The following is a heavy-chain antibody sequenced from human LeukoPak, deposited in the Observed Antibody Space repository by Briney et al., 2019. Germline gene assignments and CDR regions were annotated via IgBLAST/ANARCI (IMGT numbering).Heavy chain of an antibody. CDR3: AGASTPGAFDI. J-gene: IGHJ3*02. CDR1: GGSISSSSYY. CDR2: IYYSGST. Sequence: PSEPLSLTCTVSGGSISSSSYYWGWIRQPPGKGLEWIGSIYYSGSTYYNPSLKSRVTISVDTSKNQFSLKLSSVTAADTAVYYCAGASTPGAFDIWGQGTMVTVSS. V-gene: IGHV4-39*07.